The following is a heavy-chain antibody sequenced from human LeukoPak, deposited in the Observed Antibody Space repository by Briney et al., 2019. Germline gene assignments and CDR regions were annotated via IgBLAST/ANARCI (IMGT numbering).Heavy chain of an antibody. D-gene: IGHD6-13*01. CDR3: AREGDGIAAAGPCELDY. CDR2: MNPKSANT. Sequence: ASVKVSCKASGYIFTNYDIHWVRQATGQGLEWMAWMNPKSANTGYAQKFQGRVTMTRDTSTSTVYMELSSLRSEDTAVYYCAREGDGIAAAGPCELDYWGQGTLVTVSS. CDR1: GYIFTNYD. V-gene: IGHV1-8*02. J-gene: IGHJ4*02.